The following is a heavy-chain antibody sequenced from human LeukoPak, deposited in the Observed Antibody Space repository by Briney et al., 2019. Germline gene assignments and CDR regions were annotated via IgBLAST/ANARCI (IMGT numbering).Heavy chain of an antibody. CDR2: ISAYNGNT. Sequence: ASVKASCKASGHTFTSYGISWVRQAPGQGLEWMGWISAYNGNTNYAQKLQGRVTMTTDTSTSTAYMELRSLRSDDTAVYYCAREVRPYYDYVEARVYGMDVWGQGTTVTVSS. V-gene: IGHV1-18*01. CDR3: AREVRPYYDYVEARVYGMDV. D-gene: IGHD3-16*01. J-gene: IGHJ6*02. CDR1: GHTFTSYG.